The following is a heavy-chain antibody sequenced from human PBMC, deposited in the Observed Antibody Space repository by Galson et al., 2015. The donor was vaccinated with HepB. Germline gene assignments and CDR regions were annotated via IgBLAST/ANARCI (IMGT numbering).Heavy chain of an antibody. J-gene: IGHJ4*02. D-gene: IGHD3-22*01. CDR2: IWYDGSNK. CDR3: ARDLSGGRGGGGSSGYYYREFFTTGYYFDY. Sequence: SLRLSCAASGFTFSSYGMHWVRQAPGKGLEWVAVIWYDGSNKYYADSVKGRFTISRDNSKNTLYLQMNSLRAEDTAVYYCARDLSGGRGGGGSSGYYYREFFTTGYYFDYWGQETLVTVSS. CDR1: GFTFSSYG. V-gene: IGHV3-33*08.